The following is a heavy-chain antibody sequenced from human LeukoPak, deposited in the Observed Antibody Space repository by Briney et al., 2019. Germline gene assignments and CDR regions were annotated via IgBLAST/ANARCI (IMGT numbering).Heavy chain of an antibody. CDR3: TTERNWELLRPYGMNI. J-gene: IGHJ6*02. CDR1: DFNFNYVW. V-gene: IGHV3-15*01. Sequence: GGSLRLSCAASDFNFNYVWMSWIRQAPGKGLEWVGRIKTKIDGGTTDYAAPVKGRFTTSRDDSKSTLYLQMNRLKTEDSAVYYCTTERNWELLRPYGMNIWGQGTTVTVSS. D-gene: IGHD1-26*01. CDR2: IKTKIDGGTT.